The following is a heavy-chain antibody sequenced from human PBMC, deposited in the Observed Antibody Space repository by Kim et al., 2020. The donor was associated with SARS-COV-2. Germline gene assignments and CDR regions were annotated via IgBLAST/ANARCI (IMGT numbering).Heavy chain of an antibody. V-gene: IGHV4-34*01. CDR2: INHSGIT. J-gene: IGHJ2*01. Sequence: SETLSLTCAVYDGSFSDCYWSWIRQPPGRGLEWIGEINHSGITNYNPSLKSRVTISVDTSKNQFSLKLSSVTAADTAVYYCARGGGSYQNWYFDLWGRGALVTVSS. CDR3: ARGGGSYQNWYFDL. CDR1: DGSFSDCY. D-gene: IGHD1-26*01.